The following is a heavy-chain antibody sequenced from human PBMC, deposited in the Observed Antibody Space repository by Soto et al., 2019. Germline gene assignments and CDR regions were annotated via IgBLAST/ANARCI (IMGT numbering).Heavy chain of an antibody. CDR1: GGSINSGGYS. CDR2: IYHTGTT. D-gene: IGHD3-22*01. CDR3: ARDIYDSSGYYVNFDY. V-gene: IGHV4-30-2*01. Sequence: SETLSLTCTVSGGSINSGGYSWTWIRQPPGKGLEWIGFIYHTGTTYYNPSLKSRVTISRDNAKNSLYLQMNSLRAEDTAVYYCARDIYDSSGYYVNFDYWGQGTLVTVS. J-gene: IGHJ4*02.